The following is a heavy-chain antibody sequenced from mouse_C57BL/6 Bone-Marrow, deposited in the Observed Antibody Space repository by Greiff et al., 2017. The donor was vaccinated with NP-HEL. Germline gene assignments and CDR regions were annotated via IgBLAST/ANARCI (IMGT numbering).Heavy chain of an antibody. CDR1: GYTFTSYW. CDR2: IHPNSGST. Sequence: QVQLQQPGAELVKPGASVKLSCKASGYTFTSYWMHWVKQRPGQGLEWIGMIHPNSGSTNYNEKFKSKATLTVDKSSSTAYMQLSSLTSEDSAVYYCARCLGRGAWFAYWGQGTLVTVSA. D-gene: IGHD4-1*01. J-gene: IGHJ3*01. CDR3: ARCLGRGAWFAY. V-gene: IGHV1-64*01.